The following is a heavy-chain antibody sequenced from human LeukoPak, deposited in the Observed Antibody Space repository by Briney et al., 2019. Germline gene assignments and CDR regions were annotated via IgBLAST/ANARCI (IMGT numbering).Heavy chain of an antibody. CDR3: ARGSSIQLWTIEFDY. J-gene: IGHJ4*02. CDR1: GYTLSDYY. CDR2: INPNSGGT. D-gene: IGHD5-18*01. V-gene: IGHV1-2*06. Sequence: ASVTVSFKASGYTLSDYYMHWVRQAPGQGLEGIGRINPNSGGTNYAQKFQGRVTMTRDTSISTAYMELSRLRSDDTAVYYCARGSSIQLWTIEFDYWGQGTLVTVSS.